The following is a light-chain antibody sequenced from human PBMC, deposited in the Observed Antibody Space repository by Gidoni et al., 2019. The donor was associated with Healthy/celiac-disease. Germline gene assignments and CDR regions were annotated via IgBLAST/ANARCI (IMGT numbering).Light chain of an antibody. CDR2: EVS. V-gene: IGLV2-14*01. CDR3: SAYTSSSTLPYV. J-gene: IGLJ1*01. CDR1: SSDGGGYNY. Sequence: QSALTQPASVSGSPGQSITISCTGTSSDGGGYNYVPWYQQHPGKAPKLMIYEVSNRPSGVSNRFSGSKSGNTASLTISGLQGEDEADYYCSAYTSSSTLPYVFGTGTKVTVL.